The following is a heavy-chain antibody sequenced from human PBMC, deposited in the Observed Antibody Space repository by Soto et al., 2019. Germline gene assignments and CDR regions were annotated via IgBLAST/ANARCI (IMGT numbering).Heavy chain of an antibody. Sequence: EVQLLESGGDLVQPGGSLRLSCAASGITISSYGMSWVRQAPGKGLEWVSGIGDRGGDGGGAYYADSVKGRFAVSRDYSENTLYLQMNSLRAEDTAVYYCATVGNFWSGKGYFDCWGQGTLVTVSS. J-gene: IGHJ4*02. D-gene: IGHD3-3*01. CDR2: IGDRGGDGGGA. CDR3: ATVGNFWSGKGYFDC. CDR1: GITISSYG. V-gene: IGHV3-23*01.